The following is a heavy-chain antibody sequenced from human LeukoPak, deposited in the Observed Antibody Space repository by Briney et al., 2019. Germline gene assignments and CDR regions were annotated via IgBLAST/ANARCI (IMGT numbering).Heavy chain of an antibody. V-gene: IGHV3-23*01. CDR1: GFTFSTYG. D-gene: IGHD1-26*01. Sequence: SGGSLRLSCAASGFTFSTYGMSWVRQAPGKGLEWVSGISGGNSRSTYYADSVKGRFTISRDNSKNTLYLQMNSLRAEDTAIYYCAKIAETSGSYGQGYDYWGQGTLVIVSA. CDR2: ISGGNSRST. CDR3: AKIAETSGSYGQGYDY. J-gene: IGHJ4*02.